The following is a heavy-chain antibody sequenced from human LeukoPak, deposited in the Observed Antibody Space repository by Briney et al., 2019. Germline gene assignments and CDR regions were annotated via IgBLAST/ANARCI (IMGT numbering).Heavy chain of an antibody. V-gene: IGHV1-46*01. CDR1: GYTFTSYY. CDR2: INPSGGST. D-gene: IGHD2-2*03. J-gene: IGHJ4*02. Sequence: VASVKVSCKASGYTFTSYYMHWVRQAPGQGLEWMGIINPSGGSTSYAQKFQGRVTMTRDTSSSTAYMELSRLRSDDTAVYYCARASGYCSSTSCYESFDYWGQGTLVTVSS. CDR3: ARASGYCSSTSCYESFDY.